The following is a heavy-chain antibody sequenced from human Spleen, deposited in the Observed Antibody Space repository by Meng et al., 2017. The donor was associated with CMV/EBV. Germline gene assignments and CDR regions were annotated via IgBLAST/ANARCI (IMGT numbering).Heavy chain of an antibody. D-gene: IGHD6-13*01. CDR1: GGSFSGYY. CDR3: ARSRSSWYDWFDP. V-gene: IGHV4-34*01. J-gene: IGHJ5*02. Sequence: SETLSLTCAVYGGSFSGYYWSWIRQPPGKGLEWIGSIYYSGSTYYNPSLKSRVTISVDTSKNQFSLKLTSVTAADTAVYYCARSRSSWYDWFDPWGQGTLVTVSS. CDR2: IYYSGST.